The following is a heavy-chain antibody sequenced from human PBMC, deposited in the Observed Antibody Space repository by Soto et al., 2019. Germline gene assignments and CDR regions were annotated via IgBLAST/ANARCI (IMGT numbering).Heavy chain of an antibody. V-gene: IGHV3-9*01. Sequence: GGSLRLSCAASGFTFDDYAMHWVRQAPGKGLEWVSGISWNSGSIGYADSVKGRFTISRDNDKNSLYLQMNSLRAEDTALYYCTKDSGGGGATISFDAFDIWGQGTMVTVSS. J-gene: IGHJ3*02. CDR1: GFTFDDYA. CDR2: ISWNSGSI. CDR3: TKDSGGGGATISFDAFDI. D-gene: IGHD1-26*01.